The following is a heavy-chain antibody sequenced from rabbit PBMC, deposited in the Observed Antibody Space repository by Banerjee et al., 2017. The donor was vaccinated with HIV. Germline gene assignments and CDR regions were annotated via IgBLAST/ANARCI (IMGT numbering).Heavy chain of an antibody. CDR1: GFTFSSSYY. D-gene: IGHD1-1*01. V-gene: IGHV1S7*01. CDR3: VRWYIFYGMDL. CDR2: IDFGSGRT. J-gene: IGHJ6*01. Sequence: QLEESGVDLVKPEGSLTLTCTASGFTFSSSYYMCWVRQSPGKGLEWIGIIDFGSGRTNYATWVNGRFTVSSDNAQNTVDLQMNSLTAADTATYFCVRWYIFYGMDLWGPGTLVTVS.